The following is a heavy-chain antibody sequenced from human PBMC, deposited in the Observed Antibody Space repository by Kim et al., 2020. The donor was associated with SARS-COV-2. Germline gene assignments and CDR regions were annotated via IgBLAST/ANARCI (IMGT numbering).Heavy chain of an antibody. CDR3: ASLPGGGYGHYDY. J-gene: IGHJ4*02. CDR2: ISSSSSYI. V-gene: IGHV3-21*01. D-gene: IGHD1-26*01. Sequence: GGSLRLSCAASGFTFSSYSMNWVRQAPGKGLEWVSSISSSSSYIYYADSVKGRFTISRDNAKNSLYLQMNSLRAEDTAVYYCASLPGGGYGHYDYWGQGTLVTVSS. CDR1: GFTFSSYS.